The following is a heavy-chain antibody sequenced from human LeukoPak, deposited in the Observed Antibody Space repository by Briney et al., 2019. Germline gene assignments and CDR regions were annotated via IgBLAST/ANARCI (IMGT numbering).Heavy chain of an antibody. V-gene: IGHV3-48*01. CDR1: GFTFSSYN. CDR2: ISSTSSNI. D-gene: IGHD5-18*01. Sequence: GGSLRLSCAASGFTFSSYNMNWVRQAPGKGLEWLSYISSTSSNIHYADFVKGRFTVSRDNAQNSLYLQMNSLRAEDTAVYFCARAWNGYTFGYYYWGQGTLVTVSS. J-gene: IGHJ4*02. CDR3: ARAWNGYTFGYYY.